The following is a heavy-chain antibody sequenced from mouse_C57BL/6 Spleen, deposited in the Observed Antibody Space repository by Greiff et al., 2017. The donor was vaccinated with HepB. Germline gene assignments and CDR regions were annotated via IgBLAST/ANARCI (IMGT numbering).Heavy chain of an antibody. CDR1: GYSITSGYY. V-gene: IGHV3-6*01. D-gene: IGHD1-1*01. CDR3: AREEGYYGSSLDY. CDR2: ISYDGSN. Sequence: EVQLQESGPGLVKPSQSLSLTCSVTGYSITSGYYWNWIRQFPGNKLEWMGYISYDGSNNYNPSLKNRISITRDTCKNQFFLKLNSVTTEDTATYYCAREEGYYGSSLDYWGQGTTLTVSS. J-gene: IGHJ2*01.